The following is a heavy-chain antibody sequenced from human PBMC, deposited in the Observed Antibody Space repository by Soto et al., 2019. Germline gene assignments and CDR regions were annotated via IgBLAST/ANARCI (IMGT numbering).Heavy chain of an antibody. J-gene: IGHJ4*02. CDR2: ISSSSSYI. Sequence: EVQLVESGGGLVKPGGSLRLSCAASGFTFSSYSMNWVRQAPGKGLEWVSSISSSSSYIYYADSVKGRFTISRDNAKNSLYLQMSSLRAEDTAVYYCARVPLRYFDWLSFWGQGTLVTVSS. V-gene: IGHV3-21*01. D-gene: IGHD3-9*01. CDR3: ARVPLRYFDWLSF. CDR1: GFTFSSYS.